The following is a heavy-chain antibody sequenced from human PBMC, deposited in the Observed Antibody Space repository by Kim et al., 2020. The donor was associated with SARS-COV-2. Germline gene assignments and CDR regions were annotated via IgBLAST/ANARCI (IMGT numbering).Heavy chain of an antibody. CDR2: INEDGSAK. D-gene: IGHD3-10*01. V-gene: IGHV3-7*03. Sequence: GGSLRLSCAASGFTFRSYWMSWVRQAPGKGLEWVANINEDGSAKYYVNPVKGRFTISRDNAENSLSLQMNSLRAEDTAIYYCVRGWFGQIWSFFFDYWGKGSLVTVSS. CDR3: VRGWFGQIWSFFFDY. CDR1: GFTFRSYW. J-gene: IGHJ4*02.